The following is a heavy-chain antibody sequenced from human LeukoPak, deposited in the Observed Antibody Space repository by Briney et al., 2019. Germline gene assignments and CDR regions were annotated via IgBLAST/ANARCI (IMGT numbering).Heavy chain of an antibody. V-gene: IGHV4-30-2*05. J-gene: IGHJ4*02. CDR3: ARGGGEPVFDY. D-gene: IGHD3-16*01. Sequence: PSETLSLTCAVSGGSISSGGYSWSWIRQPPGKGLEWIGYIYHSGSTYYNPSLKSRVTISVDTSKNQFSLKLSSVTAADTAVYYCARGGGEPVFDYWGQGTLVTVSS. CDR1: GGSISSGGYS. CDR2: IYHSGST.